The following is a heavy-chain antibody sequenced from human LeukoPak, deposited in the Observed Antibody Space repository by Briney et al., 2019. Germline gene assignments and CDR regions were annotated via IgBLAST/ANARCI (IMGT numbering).Heavy chain of an antibody. CDR3: ARAAYSSSSPYYYYYYYMDV. Sequence: SETLSLTCTVSGGSISSHYWSWLRQPQGKGLEWIGYIYYSGSTNYNPSLKSRVTLSVDTSKNQFSLKLSSVTAADTAVYYCARAAYSSSSPYYYYYYYMDVWGKGTTVTVSS. D-gene: IGHD6-6*01. CDR1: GGSISSHY. V-gene: IGHV4-59*11. J-gene: IGHJ6*03. CDR2: IYYSGST.